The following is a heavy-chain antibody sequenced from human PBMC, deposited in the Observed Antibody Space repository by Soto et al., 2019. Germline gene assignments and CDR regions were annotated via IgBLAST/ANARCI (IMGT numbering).Heavy chain of an antibody. D-gene: IGHD1-1*01. CDR2: VYHSGST. CDR1: GGSISTSNW. Sequence: QVQLQESGPGLVKPSGTLSLTCAVSGGSISTSNWWSWVRQHPGKGLEWIGEVYHSGSTNYNPSFKSRVAMSXNXXXXXXXXXXXXVXXXXXXXXXXARTSTXXTRFDYWGQGSLVTVSS. CDR3: ARTSTXXTRFDY. J-gene: IGHJ4*02. V-gene: IGHV4-4*02.